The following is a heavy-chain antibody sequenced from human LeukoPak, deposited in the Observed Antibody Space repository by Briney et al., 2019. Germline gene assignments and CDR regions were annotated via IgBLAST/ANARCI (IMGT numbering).Heavy chain of an antibody. CDR1: GGSISSGSYY. CDR3: ARGTRDFTLISQTDGYYMDV. J-gene: IGHJ6*03. D-gene: IGHD3-3*01. CDR2: IYTSGST. V-gene: IGHV4-61*02. Sequence: SETLSLTCTVSGGSISSGSYYWSWIRQPAGKGLEWIGRIYTSGSTNYNPSLKSRVTISVDTSKNQFSLKLSSVTAADTAVYYCARGTRDFTLISQTDGYYMDVWGKGTTVTISS.